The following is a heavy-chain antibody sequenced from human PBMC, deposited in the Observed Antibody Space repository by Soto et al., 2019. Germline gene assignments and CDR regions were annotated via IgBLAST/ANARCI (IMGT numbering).Heavy chain of an antibody. D-gene: IGHD1-26*01. Sequence: LRLSCAASGFTFSSYGMHWVRQAPGKGLEWVAVISYDGSNKYYADSVKGRFTISRDNSKNTLYLQMNSLRAEDTAVYYCAKDQRSGSYYYYGMDVWGQGATVTVSS. CDR1: GFTFSSYG. CDR3: AKDQRSGSYYYYGMDV. V-gene: IGHV3-30*18. J-gene: IGHJ6*02. CDR2: ISYDGSNK.